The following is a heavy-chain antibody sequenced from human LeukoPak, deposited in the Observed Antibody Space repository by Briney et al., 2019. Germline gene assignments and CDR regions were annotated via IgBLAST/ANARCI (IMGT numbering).Heavy chain of an antibody. J-gene: IGHJ4*02. Sequence: PGGSLRLSCAASGFTFSSYAMHWVRQAPGKGLEWVAVISYDGSNKYYADSVKGRFTISRDNSKNTLYLQMNSLRAEDAAVYYCAKDDGRKDSIRCTNGVCYRTPLPHETFVWGQGTLVTVSS. CDR3: AKDDGRKDSIRCTNGVCYRTPLPHETFV. V-gene: IGHV3-30-3*02. CDR1: GFTFSSYA. CDR2: ISYDGSNK. D-gene: IGHD2-8*01.